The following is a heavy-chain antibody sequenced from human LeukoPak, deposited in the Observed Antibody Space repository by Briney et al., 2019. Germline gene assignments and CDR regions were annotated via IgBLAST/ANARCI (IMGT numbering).Heavy chain of an antibody. Sequence: GGSLRLSCVGSGLTFSSYGMGWVRQAPGKGLEWVSGISGTGGLTYEADAVNGRFTISRDNAKNKLYLQMNILRAEDTAVYYCAKEDALIRFNHWGQGTLVTVSS. V-gene: IGHV3-23*01. CDR3: AKEDALIRFNH. J-gene: IGHJ4*02. CDR1: GLTFSSYG. D-gene: IGHD3-3*01. CDR2: ISGTGGLT.